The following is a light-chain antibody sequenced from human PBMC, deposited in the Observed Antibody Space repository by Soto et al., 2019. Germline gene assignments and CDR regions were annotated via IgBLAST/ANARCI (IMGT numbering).Light chain of an antibody. J-gene: IGKJ4*01. CDR1: QSVSSY. CDR3: QQRSNWL. V-gene: IGKV3-11*01. CDR2: DAS. Sequence: ETVLTQSPATLSLSPGERATLSCGASQSVSSYLAWYQHKPGQAPRLLIYDASNRATGIPARFSGSGSGTDFTLTISSLEPEDFAVYYCQQRSNWLFGGGTKVEIK.